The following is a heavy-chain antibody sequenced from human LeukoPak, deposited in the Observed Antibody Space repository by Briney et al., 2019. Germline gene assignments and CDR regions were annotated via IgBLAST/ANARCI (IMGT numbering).Heavy chain of an antibody. CDR2: ISSSSSII. D-gene: IGHD1-26*01. V-gene: IGHV3-48*02. CDR3: ARDSAWGLRREDYYYYGMDV. J-gene: IGHJ6*02. Sequence: GGSLRLYCAASGFSFSRYSMNWVRQAPGKGLEWVSYISSSSSIIYYADSVKGRFTISRDNAKNSLYLQMNSLRDEDTAVHYCARDSAWGLRREDYYYYGMDVWGQGTTVTVSS. CDR1: GFSFSRYS.